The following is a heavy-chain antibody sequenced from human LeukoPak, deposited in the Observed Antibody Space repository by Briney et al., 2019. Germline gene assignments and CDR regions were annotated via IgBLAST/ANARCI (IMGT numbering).Heavy chain of an antibody. CDR1: GGSISSGDYS. D-gene: IGHD1-26*01. V-gene: IGHV4-30-4*08. J-gene: IGHJ4*02. CDR3: ARQGIVGATGVGFDY. Sequence: SQTLSLTCTVSGGSISSGDYSWSWIRQPPGKGLEWIGYIYYSASTYYNPSLKSRVTISVDTSKNQFSLKLSSVTAADTAVYYCARQGIVGATGVGFDYWGQGTLVTVSS. CDR2: IYYSAST.